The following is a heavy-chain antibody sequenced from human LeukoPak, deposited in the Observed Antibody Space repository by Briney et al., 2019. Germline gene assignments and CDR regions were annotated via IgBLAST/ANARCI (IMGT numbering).Heavy chain of an antibody. CDR3: ARASLGGIDY. D-gene: IGHD3-16*01. J-gene: IGHJ4*02. CDR2: ISSSSSYI. Sequence: GGSLRLSCAASGFTFSSYSMNWVRQAPGKGLEWVSSISSSSSYIYYADSVKGRFTISRDHAKNSLYLQMNSLRAEDTAVYYCARASLGGIDYWGQGTLVTVSS. CDR1: GFTFSSYS. V-gene: IGHV3-21*01.